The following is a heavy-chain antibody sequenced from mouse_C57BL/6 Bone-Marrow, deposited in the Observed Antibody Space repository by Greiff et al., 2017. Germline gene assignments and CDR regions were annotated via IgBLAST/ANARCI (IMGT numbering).Heavy chain of an antibody. D-gene: IGHD1-1*01. V-gene: IGHV5-4*01. J-gene: IGHJ3*01. CDR2: ISDGGSYT. CDR3: ARDYYYGSSYVPFAY. CDR1: GFTFSSYA. Sequence: EVQGVESGGGLVKPGGSLKLSCAASGFTFSSYAMSWVRQTPEKRLEWVATISDGGSYTYYPDNVKGRFTISRDNAKNNLYLQMSHLKSEDTAMYYCARDYYYGSSYVPFAYWGQGTLVTVSA.